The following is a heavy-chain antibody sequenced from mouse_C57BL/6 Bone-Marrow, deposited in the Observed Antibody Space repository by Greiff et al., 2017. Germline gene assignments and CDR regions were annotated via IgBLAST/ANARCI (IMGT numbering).Heavy chain of an antibody. V-gene: IGHV3-6*01. J-gene: IGHJ3*01. CDR1: GYSITSGYY. Sequence: VQLKESGPGLVKPSQSLSLTCSVTGYSITSGYYWNWIRQFPGNKLEWMGYISYDGSNNYNPSLKNRISITRDTSKNQFFLKLNSVTTEDTATYYCARDLGIYYYGAYWGQGTLVTVSA. D-gene: IGHD1-1*01. CDR3: ARDLGIYYYGAY. CDR2: ISYDGSN.